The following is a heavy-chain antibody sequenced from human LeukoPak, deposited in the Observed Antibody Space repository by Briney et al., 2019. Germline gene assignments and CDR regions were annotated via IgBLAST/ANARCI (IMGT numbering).Heavy chain of an antibody. CDR3: GRDYASSWTPLFNY. CDR2: LWSDGIKT. D-gene: IGHD6-13*01. J-gene: IGHJ4*02. CDR1: GFTFTSYG. Sequence: GGSLRLSCATSGFTFTSYGMHWVRQAPGRGLEWVAALWSDGIKTSYADSVRGRFTISRDNSRHTLYLQMDSLRAKDTAVYYCGRDYASSWTPLFNYWGQGTLVTVS. V-gene: IGHV3-33*01.